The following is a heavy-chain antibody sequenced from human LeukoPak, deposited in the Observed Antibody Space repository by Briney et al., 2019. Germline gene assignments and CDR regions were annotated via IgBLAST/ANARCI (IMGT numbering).Heavy chain of an antibody. D-gene: IGHD3-22*01. CDR3: ATKSGSRFRYFDY. J-gene: IGHJ4*02. CDR1: GYTFTSYG. CDR2: ISAYNGNT. V-gene: IGHV1-18*01. Sequence: ASVKVSCKASGYTFTSYGISWVRQAPGQGLEWMGWISAYNGNTNYAQKFQGRVTMTEDTSTDTAYMELSSLRSEDTAVYYCATKSGSRFRYFDYWGQGTLVTVSS.